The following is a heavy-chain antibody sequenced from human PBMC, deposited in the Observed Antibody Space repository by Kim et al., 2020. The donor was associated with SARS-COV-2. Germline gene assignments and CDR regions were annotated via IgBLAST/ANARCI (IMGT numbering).Heavy chain of an antibody. V-gene: IGHV3-30*03. CDR3: ARDRQAWIQLWSLFDY. Sequence: GGSLRLSCTASGFTFSSYGMHWVRQAPGRGLEWLAVLSYDGTNKYYAGSVKGRFTISRDNSKNTLYLEMNSLRPEDTAVYYCARDRQAWIQLWSLFDYWGQGTLVTVSS. CDR2: LSYDGTNK. CDR1: GFTFSSYG. J-gene: IGHJ4*02. D-gene: IGHD5-18*01.